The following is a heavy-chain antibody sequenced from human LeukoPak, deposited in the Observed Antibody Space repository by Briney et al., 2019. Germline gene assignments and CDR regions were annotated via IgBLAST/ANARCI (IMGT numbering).Heavy chain of an antibody. D-gene: IGHD2-15*01. CDR2: ISTGGSTM. V-gene: IGHV3-48*01. CDR1: GFTFRPYS. CDR3: IKEAGYCSGGGCYRWFDS. Sequence: GGSLRLSCGASGFTFRPYSMSWVRQAPGKGLEWISYISTGGSTMYYADSVKGRFTIARDDAQNSLSLQMNSLRADDTAVYYCIKEAGYCSGGGCYRWFDSWGQRTLVTFSS. J-gene: IGHJ5*01.